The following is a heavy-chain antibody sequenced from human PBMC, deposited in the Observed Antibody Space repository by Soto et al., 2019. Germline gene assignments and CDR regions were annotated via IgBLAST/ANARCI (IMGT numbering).Heavy chain of an antibody. CDR1: GYSINSDYY. CDR2: VDHSGRT. J-gene: IGHJ4*02. V-gene: IGHV4-38-2*01. D-gene: IGHD3-10*01. CDR3: ARKGYYPSGKINLFDS. Sequence: SETLSLTCAVSGYSINSDYYWGWIRQPPGKGLEWIGSVDHSGRTYYSPSLRSRLTIFIDTSKNQFSLRLTSVTAADTAMYFCARKGYYPSGKINLFDSWGPGTLVTVSS.